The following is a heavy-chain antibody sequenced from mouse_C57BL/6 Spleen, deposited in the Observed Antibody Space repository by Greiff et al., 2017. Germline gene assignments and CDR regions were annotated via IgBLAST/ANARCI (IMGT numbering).Heavy chain of an antibody. D-gene: IGHD2-10*01. Sequence: VNVVESGAELVKPGASVKMSCKASGYTFTTYPIEWMKQNHGKSLEWIGNFHPYNDDTKYNEKFKGKATLTVEKSSSTVYLELSRLTSDDSAVYYCARSYYGNEGNYAMDYWGQGTSVTVSS. J-gene: IGHJ4*01. CDR3: ARSYYGNEGNYAMDY. V-gene: IGHV1-47*01. CDR1: GYTFTTYP. CDR2: FHPYNDDT.